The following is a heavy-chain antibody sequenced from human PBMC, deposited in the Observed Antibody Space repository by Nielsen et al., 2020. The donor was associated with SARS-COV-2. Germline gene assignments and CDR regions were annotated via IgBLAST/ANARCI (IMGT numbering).Heavy chain of an antibody. CDR2: IRSKAYGGTT. V-gene: IGHV3-49*03. D-gene: IGHD3-10*01. CDR1: GFTFGDYA. CDR3: TRSRLLWFGEGDY. Sequence: GESLKISCTASGFTFGDYAMSWFRQAPGKGLEWVGFIRSKAYGGTTEYAASVKGRFTISRDDSKSIAYLQMNSLKTEDTAVYYCTRSRLLWFGEGDYWGQGTLVTVSS. J-gene: IGHJ4*02.